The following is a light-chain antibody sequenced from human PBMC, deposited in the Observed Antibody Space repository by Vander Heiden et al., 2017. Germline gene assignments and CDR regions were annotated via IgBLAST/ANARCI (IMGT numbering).Light chain of an antibody. Sequence: DIVLITPPESLAVSLVERATIICRSIRRGLYSCNNKNYLAWYQQKPGKPPKLLIYCASTRQSGVPARFSGSGSGTDFTLTISSLQAEDVAVYYCQQYYSTPLTFGGGTKVEIK. J-gene: IGKJ4*01. CDR1: RRGLYSCNNKNY. V-gene: IGKV4-1*01. CDR2: CAS. CDR3: QQYYSTPLT.